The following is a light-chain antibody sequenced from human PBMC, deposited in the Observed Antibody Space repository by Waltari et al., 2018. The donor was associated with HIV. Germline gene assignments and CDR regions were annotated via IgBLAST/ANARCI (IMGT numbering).Light chain of an antibody. CDR3: GTWDTRLSAVV. CDR2: ENT. J-gene: IGLJ2*01. V-gene: IGLV1-51*02. Sequence: QSVLTQPPSVSAAPGQKVTISCSGSSPTIGTNYVSWYQQLPGTAPKLLIYENTQRPSGIPDRFSGSKSGTSATLGITGLRTGDEADYYCGTWDTRLSAVVFGGGTKLTVL. CDR1: SPTIGTNY.